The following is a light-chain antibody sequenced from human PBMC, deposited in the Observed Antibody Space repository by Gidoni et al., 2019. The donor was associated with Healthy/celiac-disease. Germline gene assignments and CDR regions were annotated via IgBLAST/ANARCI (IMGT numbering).Light chain of an antibody. CDR2: DAS. V-gene: IGKV3-11*01. Sequence: FLLTQSPATLSLSPGDRATLSCRASQSVSSYLAWYQQKPGQAPRLLIDDASNRATGIPARCSGSGSGTDFTLTISSLEPEEFAVYYCQQRSNWPPPFGQGTQLEIK. J-gene: IGKJ5*01. CDR3: QQRSNWPPP. CDR1: QSVSSY.